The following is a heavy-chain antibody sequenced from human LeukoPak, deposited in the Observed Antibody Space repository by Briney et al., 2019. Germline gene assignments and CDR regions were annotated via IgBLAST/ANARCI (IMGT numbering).Heavy chain of an antibody. V-gene: IGHV3-23*01. Sequence: GGSLRLSCAASGFTFSSYAMSWVRQAPGKGLEWVSAISGSGGSTYYAASVKGRFTISRDNSKNTLYLQMNSLRAEDTAVYYCAKLGALEMATIGNYYYYYMDVWGKGTTVTVSS. D-gene: IGHD5-24*01. CDR3: AKLGALEMATIGNYYYYYMDV. CDR2: ISGSGGST. CDR1: GFTFSSYA. J-gene: IGHJ6*03.